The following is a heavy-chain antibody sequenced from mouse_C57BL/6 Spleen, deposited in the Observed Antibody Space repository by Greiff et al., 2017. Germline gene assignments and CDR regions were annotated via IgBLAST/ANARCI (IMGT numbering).Heavy chain of an antibody. CDR1: GYTFTDYY. J-gene: IGHJ2*01. CDR2: IFPGSGST. D-gene: IGHD4-1*01. V-gene: IGHV1-75*01. CDR3: ARPPANWEPPWYFDY. Sequence: QVQLQQSGPELVKPGASVKISCKASGYTFTDYYINWVKQRPGQGLEWIGWIFPGSGSTYYNEKFKGKATLTVDKSSSTAYMLLSSLTSEDSAVYFCARPPANWEPPWYFDYWGQGTTLTVSS.